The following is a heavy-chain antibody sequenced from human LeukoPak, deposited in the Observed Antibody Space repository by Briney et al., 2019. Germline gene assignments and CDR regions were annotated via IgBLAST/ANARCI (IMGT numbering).Heavy chain of an antibody. CDR1: GGSLSSSSYY. CDR3: ARSAVDTAMVTWWFDP. D-gene: IGHD5-18*01. CDR2: IYYSGST. V-gene: IGHV4-39*01. Sequence: SETLSLTCTVSGGSLSSSSYYWGWIRQPPGKGLEWIGSIYYSGSTYYNPSLKSRVTISVDTSKNQFSLKLSSVTAADTAVYYCARSAVDTAMVTWWFDPWGQGTLVTVSS. J-gene: IGHJ5*02.